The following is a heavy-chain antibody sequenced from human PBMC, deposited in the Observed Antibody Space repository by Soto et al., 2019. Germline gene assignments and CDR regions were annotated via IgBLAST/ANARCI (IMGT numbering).Heavy chain of an antibody. Sequence: QVQLQQWGAGLLKPSETLSLTSAVYGGSFSGYYWSWIRQPPGKGLEWIGQINHSGSTNYNTSLKGRVTRSVDTSKTQFSLKLSSVPAADTAVYYCSRRYSSGWYDWSDPWGQGTLVTVSS. J-gene: IGHJ5*02. V-gene: IGHV4-34*01. CDR1: GGSFSGYY. D-gene: IGHD6-19*01. CDR2: INHSGST. CDR3: SRRYSSGWYDWSDP.